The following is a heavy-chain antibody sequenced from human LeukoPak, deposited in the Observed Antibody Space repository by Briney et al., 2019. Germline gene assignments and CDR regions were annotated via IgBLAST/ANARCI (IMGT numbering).Heavy chain of an antibody. CDR1: GGTFNSYP. J-gene: IGHJ4*02. V-gene: IGHV1-18*04. CDR3: ARERGRGYDE. D-gene: IGHD5-12*01. Sequence: GASVKVSCKISGGTFNSYPINWVRQAPGQGLEWMGWISTYNGNTHYAQKLQGRVTMTTDTATSTAYMDLRSLRSDDTAVYFCARERGRGYDEWGQGTLVTVSS. CDR2: ISTYNGNT.